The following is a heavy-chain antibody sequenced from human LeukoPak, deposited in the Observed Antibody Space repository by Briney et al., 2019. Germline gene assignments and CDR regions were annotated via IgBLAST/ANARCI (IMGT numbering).Heavy chain of an antibody. J-gene: IGHJ4*02. V-gene: IGHV3-74*01. CDR1: GFTFSS. D-gene: IGHD2-15*01. CDR3: AKAPVTTCRGAFCYPFDY. CDR2: INGDGSST. Sequence: GGSLRLSCAASGFTFSSMRWVRQARGKGLVWVSRINGDGSSTRYPDSVKGRFTISRDSSKNTLFLQMNRLRPEDAAVYYCAKAPVTTCRGAFCYPFDYWGLGTLVTVSS.